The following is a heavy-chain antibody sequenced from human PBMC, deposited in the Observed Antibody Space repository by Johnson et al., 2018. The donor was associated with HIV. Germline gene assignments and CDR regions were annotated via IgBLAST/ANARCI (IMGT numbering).Heavy chain of an antibody. V-gene: IGHV3-30*04. CDR2: ISYDGNNK. J-gene: IGHJ3*02. CDR1: GFTFSSYA. Sequence: QMLLVESGGGVVQPGRSLRLSCAASGFTFSSYAMHWVRQAPGKGLEWVAVISYDGNNKYYTESVKGRFTISRDNSKNTLYLQMNSLRSEDTAVYYCARDGGIATALDGFDIWGQGTMVTVSS. CDR3: ARDGGIATALDGFDI. D-gene: IGHD6-13*01.